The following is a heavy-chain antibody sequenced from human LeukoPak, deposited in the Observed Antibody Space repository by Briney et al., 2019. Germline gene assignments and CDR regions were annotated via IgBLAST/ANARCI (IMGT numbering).Heavy chain of an antibody. CDR3: AGGEYFGSGMDV. Sequence: GGSLRLSCAASGFTFSSYNINWVRQAPGKGLEWVSFISTTSSHIYYADSVKGRFTISRDNAKNSLYLQMNSLRAEDTAVYYCAGGEYFGSGMDVWGKGTTVTVSS. CDR1: GFTFSSYN. CDR2: ISTTSSHI. J-gene: IGHJ6*04. V-gene: IGHV3-21*01. D-gene: IGHD3-10*01.